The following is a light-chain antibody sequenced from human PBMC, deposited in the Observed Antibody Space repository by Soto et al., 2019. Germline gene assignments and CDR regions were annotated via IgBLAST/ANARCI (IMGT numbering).Light chain of an antibody. V-gene: IGKV3-20*01. CDR3: QQYGTSPWT. CDR2: SAS. CDR1: QSVSSRY. J-gene: IGKJ1*01. Sequence: EIVLTQSPGTLSVSPGERATLSCRASQSVSSRYVAWYQPKPGQAPRLLIYSASGRANVIPDRFSGSGSGTDFTLTISRLQPEEFGVYHCQQYGTSPWTFGQGTKVEIK.